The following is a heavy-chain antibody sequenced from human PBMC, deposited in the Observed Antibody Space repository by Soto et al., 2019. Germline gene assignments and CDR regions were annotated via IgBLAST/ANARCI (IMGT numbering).Heavy chain of an antibody. D-gene: IGHD6-19*01. Sequence: GGSLRLSCAASGFTFSSYGMHWVRQAPGKGLEWVAVISYDGSNKYYADSVKGRFTISRDNSKNTVYLQMNSLRAEDTAVYYCARGLSGWYTLFDYWGQGTLVTVSS. CDR3: ARGLSGWYTLFDY. J-gene: IGHJ4*02. CDR1: GFTFSSYG. CDR2: ISYDGSNK. V-gene: IGHV3-30*03.